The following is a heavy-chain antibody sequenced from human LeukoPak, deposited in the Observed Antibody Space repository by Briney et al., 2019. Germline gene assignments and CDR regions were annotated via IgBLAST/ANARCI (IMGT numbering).Heavy chain of an antibody. D-gene: IGHD3-22*01. Sequence: PGGSLRLSCAASGFTFRTFSMNWVRQAPGKGLEWLSYISSGSSPIYYADSVKGRFTISRDDAQNLVYLQMNSLRAEDTAVYYRTYLRTPYYNDEWLDPWGQGALVTVSS. CDR3: TYLRTPYYNDEWLDP. CDR1: GFTFRTFS. V-gene: IGHV3-48*04. J-gene: IGHJ5*02. CDR2: ISSGSSPI.